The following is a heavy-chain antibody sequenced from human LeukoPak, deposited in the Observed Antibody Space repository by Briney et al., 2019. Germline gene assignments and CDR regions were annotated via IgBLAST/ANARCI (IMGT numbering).Heavy chain of an antibody. CDR1: GGTFSSYA. Sequence: SVKVSCKASGGTFSSYAISWVRQAPGQGLEWMGGIIPIFGTANYAQEFQGRVTITADESTSTAYMELSSLRSEDTAVYYCARDGYYDFWSGQHYYYGMDVWGQGTTVTVSS. D-gene: IGHD3-3*01. J-gene: IGHJ6*02. CDR2: IIPIFGTA. V-gene: IGHV1-69*13. CDR3: ARDGYYDFWSGQHYYYGMDV.